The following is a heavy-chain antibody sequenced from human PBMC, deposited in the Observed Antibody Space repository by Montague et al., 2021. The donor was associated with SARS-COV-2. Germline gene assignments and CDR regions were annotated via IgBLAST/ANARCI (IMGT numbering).Heavy chain of an antibody. CDR2: IYYSGTT. CDR1: GASISSSTYY. J-gene: IGHJ4*02. D-gene: IGHD3-9*01. V-gene: IGHV4-39*07. Sequence: SETLSLTCTVSGASISSSTYYWGWIRQPPGKDLEWIGIIYYSGTTHYNPSLRSRVTISLDTSKNQVSLRLTSVTAADTASYYCASDTTAYCRFDYWGRGTLVTVSS. CDR3: ASDTTAYCRFDY.